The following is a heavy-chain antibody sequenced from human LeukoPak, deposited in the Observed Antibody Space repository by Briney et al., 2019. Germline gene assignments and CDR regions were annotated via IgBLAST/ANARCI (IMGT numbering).Heavy chain of an antibody. D-gene: IGHD1-1*01. Sequence: SETLSLTCAVYGGSFSGYYWSWIRQPPGKGLEWIGEINHSGSTNYNPSLKSRVTISVDTSKNQFSLKLSSVTAADTAVYYCARRSGGSGTTLGYWGQGTLVTVSS. CDR3: ARRSGGSGTTLGY. J-gene: IGHJ4*02. CDR2: INHSGST. V-gene: IGHV4-34*01. CDR1: GGSFSGYY.